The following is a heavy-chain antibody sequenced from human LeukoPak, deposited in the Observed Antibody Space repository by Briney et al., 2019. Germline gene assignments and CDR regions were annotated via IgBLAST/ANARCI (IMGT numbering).Heavy chain of an antibody. CDR3: ARLQTDDAFDI. CDR2: IYYSGST. D-gene: IGHD2-21*02. Sequence: PSETLSLTCTVSGGSISSSSYYWGWIRQPPGKGLEWIGSIYYSGSTNYNPSLKSRVTISVDTSKNQFSLKLSSVTAADTAVYYCARLQTDDAFDIWGQGTMVTVSS. CDR1: GGSISSSSYY. J-gene: IGHJ3*02. V-gene: IGHV4-39*07.